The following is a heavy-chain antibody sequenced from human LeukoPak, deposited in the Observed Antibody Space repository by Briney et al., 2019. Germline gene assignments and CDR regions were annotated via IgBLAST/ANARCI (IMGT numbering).Heavy chain of an antibody. J-gene: IGHJ4*02. Sequence: GGSLRLSCAASGLTFSSYWMSWVRQAPGKGLEWVANIKQDGSEKYYVDSVKGRFTISRDNAKNSLYLQMNSLRAKDTAVYYCARVFPPPYYYDSSGYYDYWGQGTLVTVSS. CDR1: GLTFSSYW. CDR3: ARVFPPPYYYDSSGYYDY. D-gene: IGHD3-22*01. V-gene: IGHV3-7*04. CDR2: IKQDGSEK.